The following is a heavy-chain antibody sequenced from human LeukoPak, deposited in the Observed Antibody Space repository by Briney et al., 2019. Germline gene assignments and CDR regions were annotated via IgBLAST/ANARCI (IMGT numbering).Heavy chain of an antibody. Sequence: GESLRISCKVSGYSFTNYWISWVRQMPGKGLEWMGTIDPRDSYTNYSPSLQGHVTISADKSISTAYLQWSSLKASDTAIYYCATANGASIWFDPWGQGTLVTVSS. CDR3: ATANGASIWFDP. D-gene: IGHD5-12*01. V-gene: IGHV5-10-1*01. CDR1: GYSFTNYW. CDR2: IDPRDSYT. J-gene: IGHJ5*02.